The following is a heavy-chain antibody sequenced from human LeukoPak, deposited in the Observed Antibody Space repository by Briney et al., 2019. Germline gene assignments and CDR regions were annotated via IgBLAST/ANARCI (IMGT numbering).Heavy chain of an antibody. CDR1: GYTFTSYG. Sequence: GASVKVSCKASGYTFTSYGISWVRQAPGQGLEWMGWISAYNGNTNYAQKLQGRVTMTTDTSTSTAYMELRSLRSDDTAAYYCARDVSDWWPQAIKKRGLFDYWGQGTLVTVSS. CDR2: ISAYNGNT. D-gene: IGHD2-8*02. J-gene: IGHJ4*02. CDR3: ARDVSDWWPQAIKKRGLFDY. V-gene: IGHV1-18*01.